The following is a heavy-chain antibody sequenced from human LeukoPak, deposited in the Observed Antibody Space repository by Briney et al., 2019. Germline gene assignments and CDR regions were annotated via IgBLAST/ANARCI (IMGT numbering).Heavy chain of an antibody. D-gene: IGHD2-2*01. CDR1: GFIFSPYW. CDR3: AKGRSPYQLPDDAFDI. V-gene: IGHV3-7*03. J-gene: IGHJ3*02. Sequence: GGSLRLSCAASGFIFSPYWVTWVRQAPGMGLEWVANMKEDGGEKFYVDSVRGRFTISRDNSKNTLYLQMNSLRAEDTAVYYCAKGRSPYQLPDDAFDIWGQGTMVTVSS. CDR2: MKEDGGEK.